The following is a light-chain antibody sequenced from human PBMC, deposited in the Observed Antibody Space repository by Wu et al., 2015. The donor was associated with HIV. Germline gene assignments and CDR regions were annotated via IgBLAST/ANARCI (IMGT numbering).Light chain of an antibody. J-gene: IGKJ4*01. Sequence: EIVMTQSPATLSVSPGEGVTLSCRASQSVSTYLAWYQQTPGQAPRLLIYGASTRATGVPARFSGSGSGTQFTLTISRLEPEDFAVYYCQQYGSSPGLTFGGGTKVEIK. CDR3: QQYGSSPGLT. CDR2: GAS. V-gene: IGKV3-15*01. CDR1: QSVSTY.